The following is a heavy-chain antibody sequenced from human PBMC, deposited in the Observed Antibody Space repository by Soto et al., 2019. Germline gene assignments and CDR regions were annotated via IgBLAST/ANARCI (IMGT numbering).Heavy chain of an antibody. Sequence: QVQLVQSGAEVKKPGASVKVSCKASGYTFSNYGISWVRQGPGQGLEWMGWISGYNGNTHYEEKVQDRIKMTTDTSMSTTYLELRSLRSDATAVYFCARDPGFGFGYSYAFAMDVWCQGTTVTVSS. D-gene: IGHD5-18*01. V-gene: IGHV1-18*01. CDR3: ARDPGFGFGYSYAFAMDV. J-gene: IGHJ6*02. CDR1: GYTFSNYG. CDR2: ISGYNGNT.